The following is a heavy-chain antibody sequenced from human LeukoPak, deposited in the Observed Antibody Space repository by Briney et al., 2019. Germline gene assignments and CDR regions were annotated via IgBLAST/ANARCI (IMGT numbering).Heavy chain of an antibody. V-gene: IGHV1-46*01. J-gene: IGHJ4*02. CDR3: ARDREGRQWLFYFDY. D-gene: IGHD6-19*01. Sequence: ASVKVSCKASGYTFTSYYMHWVRQTPGQGLEWMGIINPSGGSTSYAQKFQGRVTMTRDMSTSTVYMELSSLRSEDTAVYYCARDREGRQWLFYFDYWGQGTLVTVSS. CDR1: GYTFTSYY. CDR2: INPSGGST.